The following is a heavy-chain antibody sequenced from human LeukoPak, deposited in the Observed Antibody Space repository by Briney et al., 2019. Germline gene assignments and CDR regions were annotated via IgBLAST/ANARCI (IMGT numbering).Heavy chain of an antibody. Sequence: GGSLRLSCAASGFTFSSYGMTWVRQAPGKGLEWVSYVSSSSSTIYYADSVEGRFTISRDNAKNSLYLQLNSLRAEDTAVYYCARSLVVGATYPYHWGQGALVTVSS. CDR3: ARSLVVGATYPYH. V-gene: IGHV3-48*01. CDR1: GFTFSSYG. J-gene: IGHJ5*02. D-gene: IGHD1-26*01. CDR2: VSSSSSTI.